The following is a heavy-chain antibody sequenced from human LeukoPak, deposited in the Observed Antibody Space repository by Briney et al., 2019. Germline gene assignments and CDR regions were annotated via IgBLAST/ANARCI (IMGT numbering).Heavy chain of an antibody. Sequence: SETLSLTCAVYGGSFSGYYWSWIRQPPGKGLEWIGEINHSGSTNYNPSLKSRVTISVDTSKNQFSLKLSSVTAADTAVYYCARVQVPYYDFWSGYSYGAFDIWGRGTMVTVSS. D-gene: IGHD3-3*01. CDR2: INHSGST. CDR3: ARVQVPYYDFWSGYSYGAFDI. CDR1: GGSFSGYY. V-gene: IGHV4-34*01. J-gene: IGHJ3*02.